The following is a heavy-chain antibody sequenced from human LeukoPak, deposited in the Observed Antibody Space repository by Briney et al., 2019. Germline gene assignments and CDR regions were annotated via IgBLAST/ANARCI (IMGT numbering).Heavy chain of an antibody. Sequence: LSLSCTVSGGSISSSSYYWGWIRQAPGKVLEWVSYISSSGSTIYYADSVKGRFTISRDNAKNSLYLQMNSLRAEDTAVYYCARDLRLTAMVTDYWGQGTLVTVSS. J-gene: IGHJ4*02. CDR2: ISSSGSTI. V-gene: IGHV3-11*01. CDR3: ARDLRLTAMVTDY. D-gene: IGHD5-18*01. CDR1: GGSISSSSYY.